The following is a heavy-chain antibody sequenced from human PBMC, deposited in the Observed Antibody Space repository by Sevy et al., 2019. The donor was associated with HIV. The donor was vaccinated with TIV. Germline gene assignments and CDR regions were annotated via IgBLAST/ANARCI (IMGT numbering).Heavy chain of an antibody. CDR3: ATDSVLLKGRHYDSSGYYLHY. CDR2: FDPEDGEK. J-gene: IGHJ4*02. CDR1: GYIFTELS. V-gene: IGHV1-24*01. D-gene: IGHD3-22*01. Sequence: ASVKVSCKDSGYIFTELSMHWVRQAPGKGLEWMGGFDPEDGEKIYAQKFQGRVTMTEDTSTDTAYMDLSSLRSEDTAVYYCATDSVLLKGRHYDSSGYYLHYWGQGTLVTVSS.